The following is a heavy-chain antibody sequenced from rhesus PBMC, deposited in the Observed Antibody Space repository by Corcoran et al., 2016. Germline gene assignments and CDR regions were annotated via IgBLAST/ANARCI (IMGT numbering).Heavy chain of an antibody. J-gene: IGHJ6*01. V-gene: IGHV3-201*01. D-gene: IGHD1-14*01. CDR1: GFTFDDYA. Sequence: EVQLVESGGGLVQPGGSLRLSCAASGFTFDDYAMHWVRQAPGKGLELVSGISWSGGSTYYAESVKGQFTISRDNAKNSLYLQMGSLRAEDTALYYCARATTVYGLDSWGQGVVVTVSS. CDR3: ARATTVYGLDS. CDR2: ISWSGGST.